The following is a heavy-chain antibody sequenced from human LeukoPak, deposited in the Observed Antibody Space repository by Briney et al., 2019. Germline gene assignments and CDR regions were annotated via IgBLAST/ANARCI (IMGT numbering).Heavy chain of an antibody. J-gene: IGHJ4*02. CDR2: IYYSGST. Sequence: SETLSLTCIVSGGSITGYYWSWIRQPPGKGLDWIGYIYYSGSTNYNPSLKSRVTISVDTSKNQFSLKLSSVTAADTAVYYCARSSSGWPYYFDYWGQGTLVTVSS. CDR3: ARSSSGWPYYFDY. D-gene: IGHD6-19*01. CDR1: GGSITGYY. V-gene: IGHV4-59*08.